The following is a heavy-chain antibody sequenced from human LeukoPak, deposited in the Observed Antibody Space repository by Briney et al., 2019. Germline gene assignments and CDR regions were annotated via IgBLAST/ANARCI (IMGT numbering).Heavy chain of an antibody. CDR3: ARDVGSTIFGVVTMDV. Sequence: SETLSLTCAVYGGSFSGYYWSWIRQPPGKGLEWIGEINHSGSTNYNPSLKSRVTISVDTSKNQFSLKLSSVTAADTAVYYCARDVGSTIFGVVTMDVWGKGTTVTVSS. CDR1: GGSFSGYY. D-gene: IGHD3-3*01. V-gene: IGHV4-34*01. J-gene: IGHJ6*03. CDR2: INHSGST.